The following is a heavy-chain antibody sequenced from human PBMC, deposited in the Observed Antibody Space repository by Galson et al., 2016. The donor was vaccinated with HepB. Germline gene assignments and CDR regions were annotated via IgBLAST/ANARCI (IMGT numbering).Heavy chain of an antibody. J-gene: IGHJ4*02. CDR1: GFIFRGYG. Sequence: SLRLSCAGSGFIFRGYGMHWVRQAPGKGLEWVAADSMDGRRKFYADSVRGRFTISRDNSNNMLFLQMDSLRPDDTAGYYFSKRNEYCPPVGCSVDYWGQGTLVSVSS. CDR3: SKRNEYCPPVGCSVDY. D-gene: IGHD2/OR15-2a*01. CDR2: DSMDGRRK. V-gene: IGHV3-30*18.